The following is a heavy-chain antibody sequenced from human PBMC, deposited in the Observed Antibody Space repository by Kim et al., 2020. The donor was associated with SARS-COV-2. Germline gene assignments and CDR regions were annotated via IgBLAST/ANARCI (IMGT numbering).Heavy chain of an antibody. J-gene: IGHJ3*02. V-gene: IGHV3-9*01. CDR2: ISWNSGSI. CDR3: VSVEEGAFDI. CDR1: GFTFDDYA. Sequence: GGSLRLSCAASGFTFDDYAMHWVRQAPGKGLEWVSGISWNSGSIGYADSVKGRFTISRDNAKNSLYLQMNSLRAEDTALYYCVSVEEGAFDIWGQGTMVTVSS.